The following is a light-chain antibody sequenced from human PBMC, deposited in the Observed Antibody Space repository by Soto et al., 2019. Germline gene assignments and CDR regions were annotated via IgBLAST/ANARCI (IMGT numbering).Light chain of an antibody. Sequence: QSVLTQPASVSGSPGQSITISCTGTSSDVGGYKYVSWYQQHAGKAPKLMIYDVSYRPSGVSNRFSGSKSGNTASLTISGLQAEDEADYYCTSYTSSSTLVFGGGTKLTVL. J-gene: IGLJ3*02. CDR3: TSYTSSSTLV. CDR2: DVS. V-gene: IGLV2-14*03. CDR1: SSDVGGYKY.